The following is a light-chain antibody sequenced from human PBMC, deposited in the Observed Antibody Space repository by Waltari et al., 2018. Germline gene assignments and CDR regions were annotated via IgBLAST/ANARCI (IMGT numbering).Light chain of an antibody. CDR3: QQYNNWPPRFT. J-gene: IGKJ4*01. CDR1: QSVSSY. Sequence: EIVMTQSPATLSVSPGERATVSCRASQSVSSYLSWYQQKPGQAPRPLIYGASTRATGIPARFSGSGSGTEFTLTISSMQSEDFAVYYCQQYNNWPPRFTFGGGTKVEIK. V-gene: IGKV3-15*01. CDR2: GAS.